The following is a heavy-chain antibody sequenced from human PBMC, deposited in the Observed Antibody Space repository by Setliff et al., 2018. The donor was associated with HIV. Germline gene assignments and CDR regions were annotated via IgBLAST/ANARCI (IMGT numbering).Heavy chain of an antibody. CDR3: ARASSNTWGGELVY. Sequence: PSESMSLTCTVAGGSISSYFSSWIRQPQGKRMEWIGHVYNSGTNDYNPSLKRGVTISVDTSKNQFSLKLNSVTAADTAIYYWARASSNTWGGELVYWGQGTLVTVSS. D-gene: IGHD7-27*01. CDR1: GGSISSYF. V-gene: IGHV4-59*01. J-gene: IGHJ4*02. CDR2: VYNSGTN.